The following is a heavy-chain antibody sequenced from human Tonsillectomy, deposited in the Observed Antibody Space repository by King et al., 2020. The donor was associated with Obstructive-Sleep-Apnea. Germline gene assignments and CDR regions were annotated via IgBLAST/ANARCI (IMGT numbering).Heavy chain of an antibody. V-gene: IGHV1-2*04. CDR1: GYIFTGYY. CDR2: INPNSGGT. Sequence: QLVQSGTEVKKPGASVKISCRASGYIFTGYYIHWVRQAPGQGLEWMGWINPNSGGTNYAQNFQDWVTMTSDTSIGTAYMELSRLKSDDTAMYYCAREDDILTHDAVDSWGQGTMVTVSS. CDR3: AREDDILTHDAVDS. D-gene: IGHD3-9*01. J-gene: IGHJ3*02.